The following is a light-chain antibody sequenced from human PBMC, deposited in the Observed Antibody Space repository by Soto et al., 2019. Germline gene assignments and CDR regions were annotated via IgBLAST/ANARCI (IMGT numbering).Light chain of an antibody. Sequence: QSALTQPPSASGSPGQSVTISCTGTSSDVGGYNYVYWYQQHPGKAPKLMIYEVSKRPSGVPDRFSGSKSGNTASLTVSGLKAEDEADYYCSSYAGSNNLVFGGGTKVTVL. V-gene: IGLV2-8*01. J-gene: IGLJ2*01. CDR1: SSDVGGYNY. CDR3: SSYAGSNNLV. CDR2: EVS.